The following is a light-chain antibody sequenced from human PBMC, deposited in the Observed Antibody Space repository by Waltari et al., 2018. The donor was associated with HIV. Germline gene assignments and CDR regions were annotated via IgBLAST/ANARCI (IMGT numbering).Light chain of an antibody. CDR3: SSYTSGRPNWV. CDR2: DVS. J-gene: IGLJ3*02. CDR1: SSDIGGYNY. V-gene: IGLV2-14*01. Sequence: QSALTQPASVSGSPGQSITISCTGTSSDIGGYNYVSWYQQHPGKAPKLMIYDVSKRPSGVSNRLSGSKSGNTASLTISGLQAEDEADYYCSSYTSGRPNWVFGGGTKLTVL.